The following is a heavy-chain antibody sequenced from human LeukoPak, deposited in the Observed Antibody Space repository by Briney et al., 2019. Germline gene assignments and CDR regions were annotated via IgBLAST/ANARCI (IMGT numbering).Heavy chain of an antibody. Sequence: SETLSLTCAVYGGSFSGYYWSWIRQPPGKGLEWIGEINHSGSTNYNPSLKSRVTISVDTSKNQFSLKLSSVTAADTAVYYCARGVEIFYYFDYWGQGPLVTVSS. CDR1: GGSFSGYY. D-gene: IGHD5-24*01. J-gene: IGHJ4*02. CDR3: ARGVEIFYYFDY. CDR2: INHSGST. V-gene: IGHV4-34*01.